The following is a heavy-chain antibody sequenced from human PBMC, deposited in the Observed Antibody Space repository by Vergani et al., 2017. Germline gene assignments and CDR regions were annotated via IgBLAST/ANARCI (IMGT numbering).Heavy chain of an antibody. CDR1: GGSISSYY. V-gene: IGHV4-59*01. CDR3: AISRGQLLENLFDP. J-gene: IGHJ5*02. D-gene: IGHD6-19*01. Sequence: QVQLQESGPGLVKPSETLSLPCTVSGGSISSYYWSWIRQPPGKGLGWIGDIYYSGSTNYNPSLKSRVTISVDTSNNQLSLKLSSVTAADTAVYYCAISRGQLLENLFDPWGQGTLVTVSA. CDR2: IYYSGST.